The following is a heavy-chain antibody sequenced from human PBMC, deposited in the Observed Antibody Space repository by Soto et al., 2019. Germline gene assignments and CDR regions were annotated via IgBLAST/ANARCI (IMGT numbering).Heavy chain of an antibody. CDR1: GGTFSSYT. D-gene: IGHD5-18*01. Sequence: GASVKVSCKASGGTFSSYTISWVRQAPGQGLEWMGRIIPILGIANYAQKFQGRVTITADKSTSTAYMELSSLRSEDTAVYYCASTAMVTPVYYYYYYMDVWGKGTTVTVSS. CDR3: ASTAMVTPVYYYYYYMDV. CDR2: IIPILGIA. V-gene: IGHV1-69*02. J-gene: IGHJ6*03.